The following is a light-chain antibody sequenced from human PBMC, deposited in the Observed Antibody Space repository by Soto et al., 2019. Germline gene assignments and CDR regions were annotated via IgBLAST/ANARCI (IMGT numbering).Light chain of an antibody. J-gene: IGKJ5*01. CDR1: QFISTY. CDR2: TTS. V-gene: IGKV1-39*01. CDR3: QQSYSTPIT. Sequence: DIPMTQSPSPPSASVGDTITITCRPSQFISTYLTCYQQVPGKAPNLLIYTTSSLHSGVPSRFSGSGSGTDFTPTISSLQPEDFATYYCQQSYSTPITFGQGTRLEIK.